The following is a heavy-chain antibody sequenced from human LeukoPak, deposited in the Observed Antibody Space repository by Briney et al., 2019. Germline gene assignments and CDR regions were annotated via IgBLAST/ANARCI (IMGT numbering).Heavy chain of an antibody. CDR3: ARERGSGSYHPFDP. CDR2: IKQDGSEK. J-gene: IGHJ5*02. CDR1: GFIFNNYW. D-gene: IGHD3-10*01. Sequence: GGSLRLSCAASGFIFNNYWMSWVRQAPGKGLEWVANIKQDGSEKYYVDSVKGRFTISRDNAKNSLYLQMNTLRAEDTAVYYCARERGSGSYHPFDPWGQGTLVTVSS. V-gene: IGHV3-7*01.